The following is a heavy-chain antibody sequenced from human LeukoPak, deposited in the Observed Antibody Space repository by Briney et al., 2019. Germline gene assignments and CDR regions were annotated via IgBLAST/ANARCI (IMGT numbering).Heavy chain of an antibody. J-gene: IGHJ4*02. D-gene: IGHD2-15*01. V-gene: IGHV3-30*04. CDR1: GFTFSSYA. CDR3: ARDRAQYCSGGSCFATPTDY. CDR2: ISYDGSNE. Sequence: AGSLTLSCAASGFTFSSYAMDWVRQAPGKGLEWVAVISYDGSNEYYADSVQGRFTISRDSSKNTLQLQMNSLRADDTALYYCARDRAQYCSGGSCFATPTDYWGQGTLVTVSS.